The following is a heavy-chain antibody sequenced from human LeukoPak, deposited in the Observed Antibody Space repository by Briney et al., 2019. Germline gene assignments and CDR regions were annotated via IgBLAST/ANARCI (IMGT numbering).Heavy chain of an antibody. CDR3: ARGTWYGKSSYDY. D-gene: IGHD6-6*01. V-gene: IGHV3-7*04. Sequence: GGSLRLSCAASVFNFSRFWMTWVRQAPGKGLEWVPIINQDGSEKYYVDSVKGRLTVSRDNSKSSLSLQMNSLRAEDTALYYCARGTWYGKSSYDYWGPGTLVTVSS. CDR2: INQDGSEK. CDR1: VFNFSRFW. J-gene: IGHJ4*02.